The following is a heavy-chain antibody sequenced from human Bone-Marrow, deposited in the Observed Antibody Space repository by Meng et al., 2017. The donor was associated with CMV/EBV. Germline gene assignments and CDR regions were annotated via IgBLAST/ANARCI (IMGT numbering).Heavy chain of an antibody. CDR3: AKDRLRFVATIYHYYGMDV. V-gene: IGHV3-7*03. CDR2: IKQDGSEK. CDR1: GFTFSSYW. Sequence: GESLKISCAASGFTFSSYWMSWVRQAPGKGLEWVANIKQDGSEKYYVDSVKGRFTISRDNSKNTLYLQMNSLRAEDTAVYYCAKDRLRFVATIYHYYGMDVWGQGTTVTVSS. D-gene: IGHD3-3*01. J-gene: IGHJ6*02.